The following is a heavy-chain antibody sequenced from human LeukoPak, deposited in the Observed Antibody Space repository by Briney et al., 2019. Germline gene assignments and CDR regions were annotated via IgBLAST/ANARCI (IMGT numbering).Heavy chain of an antibody. CDR1: GGSISSSIYY. V-gene: IGHV4-39*01. D-gene: IGHD3-3*01. CDR3: ARHPSFDWFGP. CDR2: IYYSGNT. J-gene: IGHJ5*02. Sequence: SETPSLTCTVSGGSISSSIYYWGWIRQPPGKGLEWIGTIYYSGNTFYSPSRKSRVTISIDTSKNQFSLKLSSVTAADTALYYCARHPSFDWFGPWGQGTLVTVSS.